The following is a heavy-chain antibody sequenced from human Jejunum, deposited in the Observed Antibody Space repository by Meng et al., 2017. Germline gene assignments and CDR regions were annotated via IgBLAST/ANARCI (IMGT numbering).Heavy chain of an antibody. CDR3: ARVIGNPPHY. J-gene: IGHJ4*02. CDR2: INGDGSST. Sequence: GGSLRLSCAASGFTFSSYWMHWVRQAPGKGLVWVSRINGDGSSTSYADSVKGRFTISRDNAKNTVYLQMNSLRDEDTAVYYCARVIGNPPHYWGQGTLVTVSS. D-gene: IGHD4-23*01. V-gene: IGHV3-74*01. CDR1: GFTFSSYW.